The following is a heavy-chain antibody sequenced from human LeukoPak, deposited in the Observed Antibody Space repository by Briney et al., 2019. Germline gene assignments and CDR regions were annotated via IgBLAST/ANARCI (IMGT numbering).Heavy chain of an antibody. Sequence: SVKVSCNSSAGMFNTYDIGGVPQAPGHGLEWMGRITPLSATPSQSQWIQGRVTITADISTNTVYLDLSSLRSEDTALYFCAEQRPGTPIGYDGCGQGKMVTVSS. CDR2: ITPLSATP. CDR1: AGMFNTYD. CDR3: AEQRPGTPIGYDG. J-gene: IGHJ3*01. V-gene: IGHV1-69*06. D-gene: IGHD1/OR15-1a*01.